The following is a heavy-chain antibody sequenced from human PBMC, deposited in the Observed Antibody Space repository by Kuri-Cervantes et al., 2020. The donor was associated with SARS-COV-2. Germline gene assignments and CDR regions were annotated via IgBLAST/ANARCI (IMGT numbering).Heavy chain of an antibody. CDR2: ISAYNGNT. D-gene: IGHD2-15*01. Sequence: ASVKVSCKASSYTFTRYGINSVRQVPGQGLEWMGWISAYNGNTNYAQKLQGRVTMTTDTSTSTAYMELRSLRSDDTAVYYCARARATIVVVVAAIDNWFDPWGQGTLVTVSS. J-gene: IGHJ5*02. V-gene: IGHV1-18*01. CDR1: SYTFTRYG. CDR3: ARARATIVVVVAAIDNWFDP.